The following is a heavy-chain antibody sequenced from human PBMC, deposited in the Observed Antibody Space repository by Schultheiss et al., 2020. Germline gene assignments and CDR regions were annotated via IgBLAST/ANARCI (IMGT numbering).Heavy chain of an antibody. J-gene: IGHJ6*03. D-gene: IGHD3-16*01. CDR2: ISPYNGNT. CDR3: ARGAGGAYHYYFYMDV. Sequence: ASVKVSCKASGYKFSSYGLSWVRQAPGQGLEWMGWISPYNGNTNYAQNLQGRVTMTTDTSTTTAYMELRSLRPDDTAVYYCARGAGGAYHYYFYMDVWGKGTTVTVSS. CDR1: GYKFSSYG. V-gene: IGHV1-18*04.